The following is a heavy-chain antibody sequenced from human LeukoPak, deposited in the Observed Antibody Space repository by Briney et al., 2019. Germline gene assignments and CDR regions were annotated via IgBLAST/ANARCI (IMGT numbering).Heavy chain of an antibody. CDR3: ARGSGSYPFDY. J-gene: IGHJ4*02. Sequence: SETLSLTCAVSGYSISSGYYWGRIRQPPGKGLEWIGSIYHSGSTYYNPSLKSRVTISVDTSKNQFSLKLSSVTAADTAVYYCARGSGSYPFDYWGQGTLVTVSS. V-gene: IGHV4-38-2*01. CDR2: IYHSGST. CDR1: GYSISSGYY. D-gene: IGHD3-10*01.